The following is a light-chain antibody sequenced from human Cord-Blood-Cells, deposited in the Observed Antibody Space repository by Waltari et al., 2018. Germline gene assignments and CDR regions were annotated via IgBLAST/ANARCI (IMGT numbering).Light chain of an antibody. CDR1: QSISSW. CDR2: DAS. J-gene: IGKJ1*01. CDR3: QQYNSYST. V-gene: IGKV1-5*01. Sequence: DIQMTQSPSTLSASVGDRVTITCRASQSISSWLAWDQQKPGKAPKLLIYDASSLESGVPSRCSGSGSGTEFTLTISSLQPDDFATYYCQQYNSYSTFGQGTKVEIK.